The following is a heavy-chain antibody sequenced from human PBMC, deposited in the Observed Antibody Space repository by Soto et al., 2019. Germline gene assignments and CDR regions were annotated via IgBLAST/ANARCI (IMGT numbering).Heavy chain of an antibody. CDR2: INEDGSET. D-gene: IGHD2-8*02. CDR1: GFTFRTYW. J-gene: IGHJ4*02. V-gene: IGHV3-7*05. Sequence: GGSLRLSCAASGFTFRTYWMSWVRQAPGKGLEWVANINEDGSETYYVDSVKGRFTMSRDNAKNSLFLQMNSPRAEDTALYYCARGGGIGTVDYWGQGTLVTVSS. CDR3: ARGGGIGTVDY.